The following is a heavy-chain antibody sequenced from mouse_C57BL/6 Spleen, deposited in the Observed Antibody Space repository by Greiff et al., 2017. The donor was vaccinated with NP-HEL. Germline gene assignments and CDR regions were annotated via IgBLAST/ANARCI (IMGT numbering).Heavy chain of an antibody. J-gene: IGHJ4*01. CDR1: GFSFNTYA. Sequence: EVQLLESGGGLVQPKGSLKLSCAASGFSFNTYAMNWVRQAPGKGLEWVARIRSKSNNYATYYADSVKDRFTISRDDSESMLYLQMNNLKTEDTAMYYCVRQYDYDEGYAMDYWGQGTSVTVSS. CDR2: IRSKSNNYAT. D-gene: IGHD2-4*01. V-gene: IGHV10-1*01. CDR3: VRQYDYDEGYAMDY.